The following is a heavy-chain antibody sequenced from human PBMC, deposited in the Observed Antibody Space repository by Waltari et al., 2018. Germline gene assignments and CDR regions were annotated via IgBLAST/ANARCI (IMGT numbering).Heavy chain of an antibody. Sequence: QVQLVESGGGVVQPGKSLKLSCVASGFSFSSYGIHGVRQAPGKGVEWVAVVWYDGSNQYYADAVKGRFTISRDNSKNSLYLQVNSLRAEDTAVYYCTRDISGRTAFDIWGQWTMVTVSS. CDR3: TRDISGRTAFDI. J-gene: IGHJ3*02. V-gene: IGHV3-33*01. CDR1: GFSFSSYG. CDR2: VWYDGSNQ. D-gene: IGHD3-10*01.